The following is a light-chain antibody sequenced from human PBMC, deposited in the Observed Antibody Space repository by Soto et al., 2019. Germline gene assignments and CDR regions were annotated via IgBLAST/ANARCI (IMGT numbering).Light chain of an antibody. CDR1: QDLSTR. Sequence: DIQMTQSPSSVSASVGDRATVTCRASQDLSTRIAWYQQKPGKDTNLLIYAASRLHSGVPSRFSGSGSGTDFTLTINSLQAEDFAFFYCQQTKSYPYTFGQGTKLEI. J-gene: IGKJ2*01. V-gene: IGKV1D-12*01. CDR3: QQTKSYPYT. CDR2: AAS.